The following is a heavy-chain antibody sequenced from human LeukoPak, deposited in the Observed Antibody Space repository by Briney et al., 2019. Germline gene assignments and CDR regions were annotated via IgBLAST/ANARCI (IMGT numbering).Heavy chain of an antibody. Sequence: SETLSLTCTVYGGSFSGYFWSWLRQPPGKGLEWIGEINHSGGTNYNPSLKSRVTISVDTSKNQFSLKLSSVTAADTAVYYCARAFLYSSGWYNWFDPWGQGTLVTVSS. J-gene: IGHJ5*02. CDR2: INHSGGT. CDR3: ARAFLYSSGWYNWFDP. D-gene: IGHD6-19*01. V-gene: IGHV4-34*01. CDR1: GGSFSGYF.